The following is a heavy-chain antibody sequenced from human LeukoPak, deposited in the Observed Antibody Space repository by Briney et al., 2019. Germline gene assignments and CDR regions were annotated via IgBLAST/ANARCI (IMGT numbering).Heavy chain of an antibody. D-gene: IGHD2-15*01. CDR2: ISPYNGNT. Sequence: AASVKVSCKASGYTFTNYGISWVRQAPGQGLEWMGWISPYNGNTNYAQELQGRVTMTTDTSTSTAYMELRSLRSDDTAVYYCARDRRRVVAASTLDYWGQGTLVTVSS. V-gene: IGHV1-18*01. CDR1: GYTFTNYG. CDR3: ARDRRRVVAASTLDY. J-gene: IGHJ4*02.